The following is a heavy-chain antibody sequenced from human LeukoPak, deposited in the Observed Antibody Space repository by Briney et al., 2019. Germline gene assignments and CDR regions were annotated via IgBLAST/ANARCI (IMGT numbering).Heavy chain of an antibody. CDR2: IYYSRST. CDR3: ARLKRSNWYFDL. CDR1: GVSISSCSYF. D-gene: IGHD2-15*01. V-gene: IGHV4-39*01. J-gene: IGHJ2*01. Sequence: SETLSLTCTVSGVSISSCSYFWGWIRQPPGMGLEWIGSIYYSRSTFYNPSLKSRVTISVDPSKTWFSLKLTSVPAADTAVYYCARLKRSNWYFDLWGRGTLVTVSS.